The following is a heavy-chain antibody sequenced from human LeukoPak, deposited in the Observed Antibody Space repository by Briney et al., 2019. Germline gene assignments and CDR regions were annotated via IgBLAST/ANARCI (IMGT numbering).Heavy chain of an antibody. V-gene: IGHV1-2*02. CDR3: AREHRPRGYRDYYYYMDV. Sequence: ASVKVSCKASGYSFTGHYMHWVRQAPGQGLEWMGWINPKSGGTNYAQKFQGRVTMTTDTSTSTAYMELRSLRSDDTAVYYCAREHRPRGYRDYYYYMDVWGKGTTVTVSS. CDR1: GYSFTGHY. CDR2: INPKSGGT. D-gene: IGHD6-25*01. J-gene: IGHJ6*03.